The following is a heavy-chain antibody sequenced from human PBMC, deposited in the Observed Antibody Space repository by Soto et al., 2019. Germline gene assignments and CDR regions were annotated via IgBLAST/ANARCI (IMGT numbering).Heavy chain of an antibody. J-gene: IGHJ6*02. CDR3: AREITDYGMDV. Sequence: QVQLVQSGAEMKKPGASVKVSCKASGYTFTSYDVNWVRQATGQGLEWMGWMNPNSGNTGYAQKFLGRVTMTRNTSISTAYMERSSLRSEDTAVYYCAREITDYGMDVWGQGTTVTVSS. V-gene: IGHV1-8*01. D-gene: IGHD3-16*01. CDR2: MNPNSGNT. CDR1: GYTFTSYD.